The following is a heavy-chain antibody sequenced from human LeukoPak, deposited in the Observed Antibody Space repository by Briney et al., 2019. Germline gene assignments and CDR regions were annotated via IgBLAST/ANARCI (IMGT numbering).Heavy chain of an antibody. CDR1: GPTFSSYG. Sequence: GRSLRLSCAASGPTFSSYGMHWVRQAPGKGLEWVAVISNDGGNKYYADSVKGRFTISRDNSKNTLYLQMNTLRAEDSAVYYCAKGDYDILTGHSEFDYWGQGTLVTVSS. CDR3: AKGDYDILTGHSEFDY. V-gene: IGHV3-30*18. CDR2: ISNDGGNK. J-gene: IGHJ4*02. D-gene: IGHD3-9*01.